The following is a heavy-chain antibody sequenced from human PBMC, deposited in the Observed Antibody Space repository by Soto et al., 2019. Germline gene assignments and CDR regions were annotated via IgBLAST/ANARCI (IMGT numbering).Heavy chain of an antibody. D-gene: IGHD3-10*01. J-gene: IGHJ6*02. V-gene: IGHV4-34*01. CDR1: GGSFSGYY. CDR3: ARGRERNYYGSGSYYSNPNYYYYYGMDV. Sequence: SETLSLTCAVYGGSFSGYYWSWIRQPPGKGLEWIGEINHSGSTNYNPSLKSRVTISVDTSKNQFSLKLSSATAADTAVYYCARGRERNYYGSGSYYSNPNYYYYYGMDVWGQGTTVTVSS. CDR2: INHSGST.